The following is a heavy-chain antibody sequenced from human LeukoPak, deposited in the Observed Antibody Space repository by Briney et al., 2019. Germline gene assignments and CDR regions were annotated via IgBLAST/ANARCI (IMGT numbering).Heavy chain of an antibody. J-gene: IGHJ4*02. CDR1: GFTFSNYA. V-gene: IGHV3-30*03. Sequence: GGSLRLSCAASGFTFSNYAMHWVRQPPGKGLEWVALISYDGKNEYYVDSVKGRFTISRDNSKNTLYLQMSSLRVEDTAVYYCASGLVRGVVVRYWGQGTLVTVSS. CDR2: ISYDGKNE. D-gene: IGHD3-10*01. CDR3: ASGLVRGVVVRY.